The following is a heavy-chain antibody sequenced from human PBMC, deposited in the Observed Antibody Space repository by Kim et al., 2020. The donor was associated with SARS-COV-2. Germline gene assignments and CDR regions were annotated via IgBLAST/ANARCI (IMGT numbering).Heavy chain of an antibody. Sequence: GGSLRLSCAASGFTFSSYAMSWVRQAPGKGLEWVSAISGSGGSTYYADSVKGRFTISRDNSKNTLYLQMNSLRAEDTAVYYCAKVNPFGYSSSWYRSGYYYYGMDVWGQGTTVTVSS. CDR1: GFTFSSYA. CDR3: AKVNPFGYSSSWYRSGYYYYGMDV. CDR2: ISGSGGST. D-gene: IGHD6-13*01. V-gene: IGHV3-23*01. J-gene: IGHJ6*02.